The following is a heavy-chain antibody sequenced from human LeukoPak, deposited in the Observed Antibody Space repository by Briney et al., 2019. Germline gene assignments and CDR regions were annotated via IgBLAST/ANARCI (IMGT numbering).Heavy chain of an antibody. Sequence: SETLSLTCTVSGGSISSYYWSWIRQPPGKGLEWIGYIYYSGSTNYNRSLKSRVTISVDTSKNQFSLKLSSVTAADTAVYYCARVRTYCSGGSCYFDWYFDLWGRGTLVTVSS. J-gene: IGHJ2*01. CDR2: IYYSGST. CDR1: GGSISSYY. D-gene: IGHD2-15*01. V-gene: IGHV4-59*01. CDR3: ARVRTYCSGGSCYFDWYFDL.